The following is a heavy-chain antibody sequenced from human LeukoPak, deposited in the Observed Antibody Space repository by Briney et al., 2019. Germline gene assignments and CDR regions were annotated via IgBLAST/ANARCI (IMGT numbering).Heavy chain of an antibody. J-gene: IGHJ1*01. CDR1: GFTFSSYW. CDR2: INSDGSST. V-gene: IGHV3-74*01. CDR3: AAPSVVAAFQR. Sequence: GGSLRLSCAASGFTFSSYWMHWVRQLPGKGLVWVSRINSDGSSTSYADFVKGRFTISRDNAKNTLYLQMNSLRAEDTAVYFCAAPSVVAAFQRWGQGTLVTVSS. D-gene: IGHD2-15*01.